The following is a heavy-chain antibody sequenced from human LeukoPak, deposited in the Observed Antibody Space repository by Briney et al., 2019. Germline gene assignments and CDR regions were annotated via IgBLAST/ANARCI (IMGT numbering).Heavy chain of an antibody. CDR1: GFTFSSYS. CDR3: ARYPQYCSSTSCYRYGMGV. J-gene: IGHJ6*02. Sequence: PGGSLRLSCAASGFTFSSYSMNWVRQAPGKGLEWVSYISSSSSTIYYADSVKGRFTISRDNAKNSLYLQMNSLRAEDTAVYYCARYPQYCSSTSCYRYGMGVWGQGTTVTVSS. CDR2: ISSSSSTI. D-gene: IGHD2-2*01. V-gene: IGHV3-48*01.